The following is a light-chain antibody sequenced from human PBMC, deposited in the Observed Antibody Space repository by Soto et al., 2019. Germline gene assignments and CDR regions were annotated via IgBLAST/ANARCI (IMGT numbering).Light chain of an antibody. CDR3: CSYAGSSTLGL. Sequence: QSALTQPASVSGSPGQSITISCTGTSSDVGSYNLVSWYQQHPGKAPKLMIYEGSKRPSGVSNRFSGSKSGNTASLTISGLQAEDEAEYYCCSYAGSSTLGLFGGGTKVTVL. V-gene: IGLV2-23*01. CDR1: SSDVGSYNL. CDR2: EGS. J-gene: IGLJ2*01.